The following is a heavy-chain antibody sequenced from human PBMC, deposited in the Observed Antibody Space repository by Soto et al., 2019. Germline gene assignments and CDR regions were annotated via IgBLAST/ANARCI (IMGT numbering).Heavy chain of an antibody. CDR1: GFTFTSSA. CDR2: IVVGSGNT. Sequence: SAKVSCKAPGFTFTSSAVKWVRQARGQHLEWIGWIVVGSGNTNYAQKFQERVTISLDTSENQFSLELSSMTAADTAVYYCARSPDDYYDSSGYPYYFDYWGQGILVTVSS. V-gene: IGHV1-58*01. J-gene: IGHJ4*02. D-gene: IGHD3-22*01. CDR3: ARSPDDYYDSSGYPYYFDY.